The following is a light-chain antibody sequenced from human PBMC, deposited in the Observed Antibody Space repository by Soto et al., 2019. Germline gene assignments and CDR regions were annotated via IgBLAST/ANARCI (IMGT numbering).Light chain of an antibody. J-gene: IGKJ1*01. CDR3: QQYNSYTWT. Sequence: IQMTQSPSTLSASVGDRVTFTCRASQTISTWLAWYQQKPGEAPKLLIYKASTLEVGVPSRFSGSGSGTDFTLTINTLQPADFATYYCQQYNSYTWTFGQGTKV. CDR1: QTISTW. V-gene: IGKV1-5*03. CDR2: KAS.